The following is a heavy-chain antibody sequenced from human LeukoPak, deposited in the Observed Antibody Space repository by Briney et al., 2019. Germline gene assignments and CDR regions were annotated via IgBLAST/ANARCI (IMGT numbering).Heavy chain of an antibody. V-gene: IGHV3-7*01. CDR1: GFTFSSYW. CDR2: INQDGTEK. D-gene: IGHD3-10*01. J-gene: IGHJ6*03. Sequence: GGSLRLSCAASGFTFSSYWMSWVRQAPGKGLEWVANINQDGTEKYYVDSVKGRFTTSRDNAKNTVFLQMNRLRVEDTAVYYCARRSYHGVISVYYYYYMDVWGKGTPVTVSS. CDR3: ARRSYHGVISVYYYYYMDV.